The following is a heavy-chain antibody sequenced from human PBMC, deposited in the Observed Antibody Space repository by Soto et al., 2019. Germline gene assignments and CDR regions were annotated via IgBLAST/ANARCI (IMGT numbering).Heavy chain of an antibody. CDR1: GGSISSSSYY. CDR3: ARDCTNGVCFDY. D-gene: IGHD2-8*01. J-gene: IGHJ4*02. CDR2: IYYSGST. V-gene: IGHV4-39*02. Sequence: TSETLSLTCTVSGGSISSSSYYWGWIRQPPGKGLEWIGSIYYSGSTYYNPSLKSRLTISVDTSKTQSSLRLSSVTAADTAVYYCARDCTNGVCFDYWGQGTLVTVSS.